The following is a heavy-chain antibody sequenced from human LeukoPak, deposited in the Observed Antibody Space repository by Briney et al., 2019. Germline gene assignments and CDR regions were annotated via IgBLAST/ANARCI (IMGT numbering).Heavy chain of an antibody. D-gene: IGHD3-16*02. CDR2: VYYSGGT. CDR1: GGSIRSYY. V-gene: IGHV4-59*01. Sequence: TSETLSLTCTVSGGSIRSYYWTWIRQPPGEGLERIGCVYYSGGTYYNPSLKSRVTMSLDTSKNQFSLKLSSLTAADTAVYYCASTLGELLLYLDYWGQGTLVTVSS. J-gene: IGHJ4*02. CDR3: ASTLGELLLYLDY.